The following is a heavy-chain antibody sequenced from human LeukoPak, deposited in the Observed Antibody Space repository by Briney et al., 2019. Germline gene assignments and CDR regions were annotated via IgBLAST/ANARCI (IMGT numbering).Heavy chain of an antibody. V-gene: IGHV3-33*01. Sequence: GGSLRLSCAASGFTFSNFGMHWVRQAPGKGLEWVAIIWYDGSNKYYSDSVKGRFTISRDNSKNRLYLQMNSLRAEDTAVYFCARYGSGWGFDYWGQGTLVTVSS. D-gene: IGHD6-19*01. CDR2: IWYDGSNK. CDR1: GFTFSNFG. J-gene: IGHJ4*02. CDR3: ARYGSGWGFDY.